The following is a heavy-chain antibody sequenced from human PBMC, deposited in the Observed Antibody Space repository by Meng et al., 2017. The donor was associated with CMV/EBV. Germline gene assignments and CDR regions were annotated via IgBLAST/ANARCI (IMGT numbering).Heavy chain of an antibody. V-gene: IGHV3-21*01. D-gene: IGHD4-17*01. CDR2: ISSSSSYI. J-gene: IGHJ4*02. CDR1: GFTFSSYI. CDR3: ARVSRGGDYKCLCY. Sequence: GASLKISYAASGFTFSSYILNLVRQAPGKGLEWVSSISSSSSYIYYADSVKGRFTIMRDNAKTSLYLQMNSRRAEDTAVYYCARVSRGGDYKCLCYWGQGTLVTVSS.